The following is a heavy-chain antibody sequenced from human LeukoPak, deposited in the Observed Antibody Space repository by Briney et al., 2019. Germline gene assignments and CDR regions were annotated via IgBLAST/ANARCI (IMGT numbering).Heavy chain of an antibody. Sequence: PSETLSLTCTVSGGSLIRYYWSWIRQPPGKGLEWIGRFYISGSTNYNPSLKSRVTMPVETSKFQFSLGLNSVTAAHPAVYYSARHLGPRKGPDYWGQGTLVTVSS. J-gene: IGHJ4*02. V-gene: IGHV4-4*07. CDR1: GGSLIRYY. CDR2: FYISGST. CDR3: ARHLGPRKGPDY. D-gene: IGHD3-3*02.